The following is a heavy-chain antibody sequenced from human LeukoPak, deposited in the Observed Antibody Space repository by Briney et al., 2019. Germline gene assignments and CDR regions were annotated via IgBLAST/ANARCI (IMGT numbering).Heavy chain of an antibody. CDR3: AREYSASEH. D-gene: IGHD5-12*01. V-gene: IGHV1-2*02. Sequence: ASVKVSCKASGYTFVGYYLHWVRQAPGQGLEWMAWIDPYTGNTHYAQKFQGRITVTRDTSVSTTYMELSWLTSDDTARYYCAREYSASEHWGQGTLVTISS. CDR2: IDPYTGNT. CDR1: GYTFVGYY. J-gene: IGHJ4*02.